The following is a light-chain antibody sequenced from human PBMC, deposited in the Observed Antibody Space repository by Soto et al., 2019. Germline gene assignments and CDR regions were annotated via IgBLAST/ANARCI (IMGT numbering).Light chain of an antibody. CDR3: SSFTSSITYV. Sequence: QSVLTQPASVSGSPGQSITISCTGTSSDVGGYNSVSWYRQDPGKAPKLMIYDVTNRPSGVSTRFSGSKSGNTASLTISGLQAEDEAQYYCSSFTSSITYVFGTGTKVTVL. CDR1: SSDVGGYNS. J-gene: IGLJ1*01. CDR2: DVT. V-gene: IGLV2-14*01.